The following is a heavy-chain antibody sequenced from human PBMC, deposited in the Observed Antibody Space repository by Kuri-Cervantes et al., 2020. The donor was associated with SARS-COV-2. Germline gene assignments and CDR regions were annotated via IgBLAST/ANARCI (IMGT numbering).Heavy chain of an antibody. CDR3: AMSSDWNPLWYFDL. CDR2: IYYSGST. CDR1: GGSISSSSYY. D-gene: IGHD2-21*01. V-gene: IGHV4-39*07. Sequence: SETLSLTCTVSGGSISSSSYYWGWIRQPPGKGLEWIGSIYYSGSTYYNPSLKSRVTMSVDTSKNQFSLNLKSVTAADTAIYYCAMSSDWNPLWYFDLWGRGTLVTVSS. J-gene: IGHJ2*01.